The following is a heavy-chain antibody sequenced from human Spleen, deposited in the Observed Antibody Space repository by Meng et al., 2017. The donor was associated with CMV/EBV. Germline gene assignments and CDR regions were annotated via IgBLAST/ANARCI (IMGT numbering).Heavy chain of an antibody. D-gene: IGHD5-24*01. CDR1: GYTFTGYY. V-gene: IGHV1-2*02. Sequence: ASVKVSCKASGYTFTGYYIHWVRQAPGHGLEWMGWINPDSGGTHFAQKFQGRVTMTRDTSITTAYMELSRLTSDDMAVYYCARRMTVSPSAFRRDFFDYWGQGTLVTVSS. CDR2: INPDSGGT. CDR3: ARRMTVSPSAFRRDFFDY. J-gene: IGHJ4*02.